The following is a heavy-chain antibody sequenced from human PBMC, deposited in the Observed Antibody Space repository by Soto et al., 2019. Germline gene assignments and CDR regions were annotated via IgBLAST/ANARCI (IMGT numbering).Heavy chain of an antibody. CDR2: IYYSGST. CDR1: GGSISSSSYY. J-gene: IGHJ5*02. Sequence: SETLSLTCTVSGGSISSSSYYWGWIRQPPGKGLEWIGSIYYSGSTYYNPSPKSRVTISVDTSKNQFSLKLSSVTAADTAVYYCARGMYCSGGSCYSHWLDPWGQGTLVTVSS. V-gene: IGHV4-39*01. D-gene: IGHD2-15*01. CDR3: ARGMYCSGGSCYSHWLDP.